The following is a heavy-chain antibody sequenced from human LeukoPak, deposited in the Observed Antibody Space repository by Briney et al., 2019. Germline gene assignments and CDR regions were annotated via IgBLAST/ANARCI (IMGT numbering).Heavy chain of an antibody. Sequence: ASVKVSCKASGYTFTSYGISWVRQAPGQGLEWMGWISAYNGNTNYAQKLQGRVTMTTDTSTSTAYMELRSLRSDDTAVYYCARFLGYYDSSGYAFDIWGQGTMVTVSS. D-gene: IGHD3-22*01. CDR2: ISAYNGNT. V-gene: IGHV1-18*01. CDR1: GYTFTSYG. CDR3: ARFLGYYDSSGYAFDI. J-gene: IGHJ3*02.